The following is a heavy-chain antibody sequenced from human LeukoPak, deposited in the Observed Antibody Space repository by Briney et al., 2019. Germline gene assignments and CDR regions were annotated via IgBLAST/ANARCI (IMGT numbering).Heavy chain of an antibody. Sequence: PGGSLRLSCAASGFTFSSYSMNWVRQAPGKGLEWVSSISSSSSYIYYADSVKGRFTISRDNAKNSLYLQMNSLRAEDTAVYYCARDDSIPYCSGGSCYGVHYMDVWGKGTTVTVSS. J-gene: IGHJ6*03. V-gene: IGHV3-21*01. CDR2: ISSSSSYI. CDR3: ARDDSIPYCSGGSCYGVHYMDV. D-gene: IGHD2-15*01. CDR1: GFTFSSYS.